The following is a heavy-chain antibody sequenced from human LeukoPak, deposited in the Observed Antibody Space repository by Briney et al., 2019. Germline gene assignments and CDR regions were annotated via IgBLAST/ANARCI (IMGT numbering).Heavy chain of an antibody. V-gene: IGHV1-18*01. CDR3: VRDLKYHGSSAYYDFWSGP. CDR1: GYTFTSYG. J-gene: IGHJ5*02. Sequence: GASVKVSCEASGYTFTSYGISWVRQAPGQGLEWMGWISAYNGNTNYAQKLQGRVTMTTDTSTSTAYMELRSLRSDDTAVYYCVRDLKYHGSSAYYDFWSGPWGQGTLVTVSS. CDR2: ISAYNGNT. D-gene: IGHD3-3*01.